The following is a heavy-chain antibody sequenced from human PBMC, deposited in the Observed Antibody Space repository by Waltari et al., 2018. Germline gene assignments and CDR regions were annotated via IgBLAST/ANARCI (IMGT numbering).Heavy chain of an antibody. J-gene: IGHJ4*02. V-gene: IGHV3-48*03. CDR1: GFTFSSYE. Sequence: EVQLVASGGGLVQPGGSLGLSCAASGFTFSSYEMNWVRQASGKGLEWVSYISSSGSTIYYADSVKGRFTISRDNAKNSLYLQMNSLRAEDTAVYYCAREPLSHGIDYWGQGTLVTVSS. CDR3: AREPLSHGIDY. CDR2: ISSSGSTI.